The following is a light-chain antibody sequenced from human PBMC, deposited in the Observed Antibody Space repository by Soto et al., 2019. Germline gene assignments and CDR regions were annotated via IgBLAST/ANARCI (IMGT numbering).Light chain of an antibody. CDR2: AAS. J-gene: IGKJ3*01. Sequence: DIQMTQSPSSLSASVGDRVTITCRASQGISNYLASYQQKPGKVPKLLIYAASTLQAGVPSRFSGSGSGTDFTLTISSLQPEDVANYYGQKYNSAPLTFGPRTKVDIK. CDR3: QKYNSAPLT. CDR1: QGISNY. V-gene: IGKV1-27*01.